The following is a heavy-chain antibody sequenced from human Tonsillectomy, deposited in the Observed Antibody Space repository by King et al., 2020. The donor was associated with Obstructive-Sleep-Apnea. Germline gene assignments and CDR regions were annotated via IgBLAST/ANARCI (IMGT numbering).Heavy chain of an antibody. CDR3: AKAPSVSTDLGYYYYQYSGMEV. D-gene: IGHD2-15*01. Sequence: VQLVESGGGVVQPGRSLRLYCAASGFSFSGYAMHWVRQAPGKGLQWVAVIGFDGNKKKYADAVKGRFTISRDNSKNTLILQMNSLRAEDTAVYYCAKAPSVSTDLGYYYYQYSGMEVWGQGTTVTVAS. V-gene: IGHV3-33*06. CDR1: GFSFSGYA. J-gene: IGHJ6*02. CDR2: IGFDGNKK.